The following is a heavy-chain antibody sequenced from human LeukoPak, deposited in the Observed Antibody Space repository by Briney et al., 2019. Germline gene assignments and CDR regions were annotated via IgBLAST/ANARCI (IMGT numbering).Heavy chain of an antibody. V-gene: IGHV4-39*01. D-gene: IGHD5-18*01. CDR1: GGSISSSSYY. J-gene: IGHJ4*02. Sequence: SETLSLTCTVSGGSISSSSYYWGWIRQPPRKGLEWIGSIYYSGSTYYNPSLKGRVTISLDTSKNQFSLKLSSVTAADTAVYYCARLGGYSYGSTGWGQGTLVTVSS. CDR3: ARLGGYSYGSTG. CDR2: IYYSGST.